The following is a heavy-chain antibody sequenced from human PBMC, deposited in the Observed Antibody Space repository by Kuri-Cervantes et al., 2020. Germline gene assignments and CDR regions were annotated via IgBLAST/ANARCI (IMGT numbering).Heavy chain of an antibody. J-gene: IGHJ4*02. CDR3: VRDPFGTFHGWVH. D-gene: IGHD3-16*01. V-gene: IGHV3-7*01. CDR1: GSTFSSYW. CDR2: IKQDGSEK. Sequence: GGSLRLSCAASGSTFSSYWMSWVRQAPGKGLEWVANIKQDGSEKYYADFVKGRFIISRDNAKNSLYVEMTSLGVEDTAIYYCVRDPFGTFHGWVHWGQGTLVTVSS.